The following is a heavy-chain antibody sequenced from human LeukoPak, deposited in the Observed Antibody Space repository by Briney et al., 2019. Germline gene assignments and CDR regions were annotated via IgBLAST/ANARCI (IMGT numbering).Heavy chain of an antibody. CDR2: FYYTGST. Sequence: PSETLSLTCIVSGGSISSSGYYWDRIRQPPGKGLEWIGNFYYTGSTYYNPSLKGRITISVDTSKNQFSLKLRSVTAADTAVYYCARHSRSGYGDYESAFDIWGQGTMVTVSS. D-gene: IGHD5-12*01. CDR3: ARHSRSGYGDYESAFDI. J-gene: IGHJ3*02. CDR1: GGSISSSGYY. V-gene: IGHV4-39*01.